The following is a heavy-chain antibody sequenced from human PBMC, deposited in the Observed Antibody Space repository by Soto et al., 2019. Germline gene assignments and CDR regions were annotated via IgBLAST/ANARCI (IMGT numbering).Heavy chain of an antibody. CDR2: IYYLGNT. CDR3: ARGLPTILYSSSDNYYYYYVLDV. J-gene: IGHJ6*02. Sequence: KPSETLSLTCTVSGGSISSGSSYWGWIRQPPGKGLEWIGSIYYLGNTYYNPSLGGRVSISVDTSKNQFSLKLKSVTAADTAVYYCARGLPTILYSSSDNYYYYYVLDVWGQGTTVTVSS. CDR1: GGSISSGSSY. V-gene: IGHV4-39*01. D-gene: IGHD6-6*01.